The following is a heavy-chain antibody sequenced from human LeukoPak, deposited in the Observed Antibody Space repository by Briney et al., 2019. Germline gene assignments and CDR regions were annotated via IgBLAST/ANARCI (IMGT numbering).Heavy chain of an antibody. Sequence: GGSLRLSCAASGFTFSSYSMNWVRQAPGKGLEWVSSISSSSSYIYYADSVKGRFTISRDNAKNSLYLQMNSLRAEDTAVYYCARDDDITIFGVVIIPGAFDIWGQGTMVTVSS. V-gene: IGHV3-21*01. CDR2: ISSSSSYI. CDR1: GFTFSSYS. J-gene: IGHJ3*02. CDR3: ARDDDITIFGVVIIPGAFDI. D-gene: IGHD3-3*01.